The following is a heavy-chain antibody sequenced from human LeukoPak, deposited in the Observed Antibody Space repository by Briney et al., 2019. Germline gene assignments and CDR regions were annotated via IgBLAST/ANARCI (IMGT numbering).Heavy chain of an antibody. CDR1: GGSISRSDYY. D-gene: IGHD3-3*01. J-gene: IGHJ4*02. CDR2: IYYSGIT. CDR3: ARGREAPLRFLEWFRTYYFDY. Sequence: SQTLSLTCSVSGGSISRSDYYWSWIRQPPGKGLEWIGYIYYSGITYYNPSLKSRVTISVDTSKNQFSLKLSSVTAADTAVYYCARGREAPLRFLEWFRTYYFDYWGQGTLVTVSS. V-gene: IGHV4-30-4*01.